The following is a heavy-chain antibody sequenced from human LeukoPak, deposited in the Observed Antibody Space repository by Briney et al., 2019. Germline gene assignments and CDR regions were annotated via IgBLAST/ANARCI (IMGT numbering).Heavy chain of an antibody. Sequence: GGSLGLSCAASGFTFSSYAMHWVRQAPGKGLEYVSAISSNGGSTYYANSVKGRFTISRDNSKNTLYLQMGSLRVEDMAVYYCARVARDSSGYYYDYWGQGTLVTVSS. CDR1: GFTFSSYA. D-gene: IGHD3-22*01. CDR3: ARVARDSSGYYYDY. CDR2: ISSNGGST. J-gene: IGHJ4*02. V-gene: IGHV3-64*01.